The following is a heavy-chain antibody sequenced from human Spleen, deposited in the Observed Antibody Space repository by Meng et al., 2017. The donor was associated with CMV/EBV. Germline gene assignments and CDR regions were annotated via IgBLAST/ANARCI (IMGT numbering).Heavy chain of an antibody. CDR1: GFTFSSYA. D-gene: IGHD3-16*01. V-gene: IGHV3-23*01. Sequence: GESLKISCAASGFTFSSYAMSWVRQAPGKGLEWVSLISGSGGSTYYADSVKGRFTISRDNSKNTLYLQMSSLRAEDSAIYYCARDLWELVGVEYYYYGMDVWGQGTTVTVSS. CDR2: ISGSGGST. CDR3: ARDLWELVGVEYYYYGMDV. J-gene: IGHJ6*02.